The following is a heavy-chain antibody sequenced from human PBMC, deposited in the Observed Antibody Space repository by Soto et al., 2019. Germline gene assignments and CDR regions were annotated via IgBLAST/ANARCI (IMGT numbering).Heavy chain of an antibody. V-gene: IGHV1-18*01. CDR1: GYTFTSYG. CDR2: ISAYNVNT. Sequence: ASLKVSCKTSGYTFTSYGISCVRHTNGQGLELMGWISAYNVNTNYAQKLQGRVTMTTDTSTSTAYMELRRLRSDDTAVYYCARGLLRKLYYYDSSGSFEYWGQGTLVTVSS. CDR3: ARGLLRKLYYYDSSGSFEY. D-gene: IGHD3-22*01. J-gene: IGHJ4*02.